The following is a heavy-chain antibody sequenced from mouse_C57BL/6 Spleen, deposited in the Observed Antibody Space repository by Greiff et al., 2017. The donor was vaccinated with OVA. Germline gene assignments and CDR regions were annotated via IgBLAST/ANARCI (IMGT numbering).Heavy chain of an antibody. J-gene: IGHJ2*01. CDR2: ISYSGST. Sequence: VQLQQSGPGMVKPSPSLSLSCTASGYSFTSGYDWHWIRHFPGNQLEWMGYISYSGSTNYNPSLKSRISITHDTSKSHFFLKLNAVTTEDTATCYCARGVDSSGYYDYWGQGTTLTVSS. D-gene: IGHD3-2*02. CDR1: GYSFTSGYD. V-gene: IGHV3-1*01. CDR3: ARGVDSSGYYDY.